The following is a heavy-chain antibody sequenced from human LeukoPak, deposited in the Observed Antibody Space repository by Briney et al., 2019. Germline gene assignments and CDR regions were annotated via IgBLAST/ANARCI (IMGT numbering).Heavy chain of an antibody. CDR1: GYTFTGYY. Sequence: GASVKVSCKASGYTFTGYYMHWVRQAPGQGLEWMGWINPNSGGTNYAQKFQGRVTMTRDTSISTAYMELSRLRSDDTAVYYCARSLLSRDGYNYWYYYMDVWGKGTTVTVSS. V-gene: IGHV1-2*02. CDR2: INPNSGGT. CDR3: ARSLLSRDGYNYWYYYMDV. J-gene: IGHJ6*03. D-gene: IGHD5-24*01.